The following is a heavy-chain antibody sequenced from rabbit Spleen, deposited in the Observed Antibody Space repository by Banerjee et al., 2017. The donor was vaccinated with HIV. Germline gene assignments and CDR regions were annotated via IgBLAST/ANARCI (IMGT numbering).Heavy chain of an antibody. D-gene: IGHD2-1*01. Sequence: QEQLVESGGGLVKPEGSLKLSCTASGFSFSNKAVMCWVRQAPGKGLEWIACINAVTGKAVYASWAKGRFTFSKTSSTTVTLQMTSLTVADTATYFCARMVVVYRYFNLWGPGTLVTVS. CDR1: GFSFSNKAV. CDR2: INAVTGKA. V-gene: IGHV1S45*01. J-gene: IGHJ4*01. CDR3: ARMVVVYRYFNL.